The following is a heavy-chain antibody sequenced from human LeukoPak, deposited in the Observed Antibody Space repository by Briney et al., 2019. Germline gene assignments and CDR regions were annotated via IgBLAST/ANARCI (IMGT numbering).Heavy chain of an antibody. CDR2: IYYRGTT. Sequence: KSSETLSLTCTVSGDSISSSSYYWGWICQPPGKGLEWIGSIYYRGTTYYNTSLKSRVTITVDTSNNQFSLKLNSVTAADTAVYFCAREYSRSVVAGSRPDYWGQGLLVAVSS. CDR3: AREYSRSVVAGSRPDY. V-gene: IGHV4-39*02. CDR1: GDSISSSSYY. J-gene: IGHJ4*02. D-gene: IGHD2-21*01.